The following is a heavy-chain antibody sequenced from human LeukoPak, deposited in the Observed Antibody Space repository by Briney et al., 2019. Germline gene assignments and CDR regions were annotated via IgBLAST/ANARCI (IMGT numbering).Heavy chain of an antibody. CDR3: AKDHGRYRNNYLYY. J-gene: IGHJ4*02. CDR1: GFTFSSYS. Sequence: GGSLRLSCAASGFTFSSYSMNWVRQAPGKGLEWVSTISGGGGGTYYADSVRGRFTISRDNSENSLYLQMNNLRAEDTAVYYCAKDHGRYRNNYLYYWGRGNLVTVCS. V-gene: IGHV3-23*01. D-gene: IGHD1-26*01. CDR2: ISGGGGGT.